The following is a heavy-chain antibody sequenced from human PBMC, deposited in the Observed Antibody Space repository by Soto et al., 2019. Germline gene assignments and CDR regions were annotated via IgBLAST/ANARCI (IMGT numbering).Heavy chain of an antibody. V-gene: IGHV3-23*01. Sequence: PGGSLRLCCAASVFTFSSYAMVWFRQGPGKGLEWVAVVSIGGSTHYADSVRGRFTISRDNSKNTLSLQMNSLTAEDTAVYFCAKRRGAGGHFDYWGQGALVTVSS. D-gene: IGHD2-15*01. CDR3: AKRRGAGGHFDY. CDR1: VFTFSSYA. CDR2: VSIGGST. J-gene: IGHJ4*02.